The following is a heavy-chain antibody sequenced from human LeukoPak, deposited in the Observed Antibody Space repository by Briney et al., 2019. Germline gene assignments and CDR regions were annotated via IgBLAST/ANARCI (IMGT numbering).Heavy chain of an antibody. Sequence: GGSLRLSCTASGFTFGDYAMSWVRQAPGKGLEWVGFIRSKAYGGTTEYAASVKGRFTISRDDSKSIAYLQMNSLKTEDTAVYYCTRPAAAYGSGSYYNGVHYWGQGTLGTVSS. V-gene: IGHV3-49*04. J-gene: IGHJ4*02. CDR3: TRPAAAYGSGSYYNGVHY. D-gene: IGHD3-10*01. CDR2: IRSKAYGGTT. CDR1: GFTFGDYA.